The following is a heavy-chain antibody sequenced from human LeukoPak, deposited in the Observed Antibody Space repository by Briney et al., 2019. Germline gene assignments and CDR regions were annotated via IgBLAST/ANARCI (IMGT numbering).Heavy chain of an antibody. Sequence: GSLSLSCAASGFTLSDYYMSWIRQAPGKGLEWVSYISSSSSYTNYADSVKGRFTISRDNSKNTLYLQMNSLRAEDTAVYYCASVQSGSHVGAFDIWGQGTMVTVSS. CDR3: ASVQSGSHVGAFDI. CDR2: ISSSSSYT. J-gene: IGHJ3*02. CDR1: GFTLSDYY. D-gene: IGHD1-26*01. V-gene: IGHV3-11*06.